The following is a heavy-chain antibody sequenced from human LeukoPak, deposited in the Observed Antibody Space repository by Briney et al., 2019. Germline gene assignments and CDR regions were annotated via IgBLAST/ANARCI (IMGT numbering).Heavy chain of an antibody. V-gene: IGHV3-7*01. CDR1: GFTFSSYW. CDR3: AKVGAWELQRVFEN. J-gene: IGHJ4*02. Sequence: PGGSLRLSCEVSGFTFSSYWMTWARHIPGKGVEWVGNINRDGSEQHYVESVKGRFTISRDNGRNSLYLQMDSLRVDDTAVYYCAKVGAWELQRVFENWGQGTLVTVSS. CDR2: INRDGSEQ. D-gene: IGHD1-26*01.